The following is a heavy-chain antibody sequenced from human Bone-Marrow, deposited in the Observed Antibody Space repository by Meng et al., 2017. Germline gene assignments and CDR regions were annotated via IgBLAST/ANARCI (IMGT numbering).Heavy chain of an antibody. V-gene: IGHV6-1*01. CDR3: ARDECVTTRCWFDP. CDR1: GDSVSSNSAA. D-gene: IGHD1-14*01. CDR2: TYYRSKWYN. Sequence: SCAISGDSVSSNSAAWNWIRQSPSRGLEWLGRTYYRSKWYNDYATSVEGRITINPDTTKNQFSLQLDSVAPEGTAVCYCARDECVTTRCWFDPWGQGTQVTVSS. J-gene: IGHJ5*01.